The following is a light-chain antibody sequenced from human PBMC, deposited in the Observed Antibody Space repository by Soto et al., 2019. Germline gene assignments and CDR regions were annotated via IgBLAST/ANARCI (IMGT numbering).Light chain of an antibody. Sequence: EIVMTQSPATLSVSPGERATLSCRASQSVSSNLAWYQQKPGQAPRLLIYGASTRATGIPARFSGSRSGTEFTLTISSLLSEDFAVYCCQQYNDWPRTFGQGTKVEIK. CDR2: GAS. J-gene: IGKJ1*01. CDR3: QQYNDWPRT. CDR1: QSVSSN. V-gene: IGKV3-15*01.